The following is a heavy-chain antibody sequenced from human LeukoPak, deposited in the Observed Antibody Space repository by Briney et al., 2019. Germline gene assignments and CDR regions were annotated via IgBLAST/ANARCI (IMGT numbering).Heavy chain of an antibody. J-gene: IGHJ4*02. CDR1: GYAFTCYY. V-gene: IGHV1-2*02. D-gene: IGHD1-26*01. Sequence: GASVKVSCKASGYAFTCYYMHWVRQAPGQGLEWMGWINPNSGGTNYAQKFQGRVTMTRDTSISTAYMELSRLRSDDTAVYYCARRSPELPRDWGQGTLVTVSS. CDR2: INPNSGGT. CDR3: ARRSPELPRD.